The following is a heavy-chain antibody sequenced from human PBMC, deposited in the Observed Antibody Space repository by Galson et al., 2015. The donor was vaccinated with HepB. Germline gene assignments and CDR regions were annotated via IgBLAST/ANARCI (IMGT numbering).Heavy chain of an antibody. CDR1: GFTFSDYY. J-gene: IGHJ6*02. Sequence: SLRLSCAASGFTFSDYYMSWIRQAPGKGLEWVSCISGSSSSIYYADSVKGRFTVSRDNAKNSLFLQMNSLRAGDTAIYYCTRHAQIAVLARGMDAWGQGTTVTVSS. CDR3: TRHAQIAVLARGMDA. V-gene: IGHV3-11*01. CDR2: ISGSSSSI. D-gene: IGHD6-19*01.